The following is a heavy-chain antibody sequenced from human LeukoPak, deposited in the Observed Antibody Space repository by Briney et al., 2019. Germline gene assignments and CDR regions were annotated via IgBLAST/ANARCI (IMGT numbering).Heavy chain of an antibody. CDR3: ARDELITMTQGSPDY. Sequence: PGGSLRLSCVASGSSFSSFGLHWVRQAPGKGLEWVAVISYDGSNKYYADSVKGRFTISRDNSKNTLYLQMNSLRAEDTAVYYCARDELITMTQGSPDYWGQGTLVTVSS. CDR2: ISYDGSNK. V-gene: IGHV3-30*03. D-gene: IGHD3-22*01. J-gene: IGHJ4*02. CDR1: GSSFSSFG.